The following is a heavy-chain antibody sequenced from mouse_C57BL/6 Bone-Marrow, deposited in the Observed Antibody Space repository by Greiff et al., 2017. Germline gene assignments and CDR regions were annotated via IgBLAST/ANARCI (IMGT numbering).Heavy chain of an antibody. CDR1: GFTFTDYY. D-gene: IGHD2-4*01. CDR3: ARYDDYDVDY. J-gene: IGHJ2*01. V-gene: IGHV7-3*01. Sequence: EVNLVESGGGLVQPGGSLSLSCAASGFTFTDYYMSWVRQPPGKALEWLGFIRNKANGYTTEYSAAVKGRFTISRDNSQSILYLQMNALRAEDSATYYCARYDDYDVDYWGQGTTLTVSS. CDR2: IRNKANGYTT.